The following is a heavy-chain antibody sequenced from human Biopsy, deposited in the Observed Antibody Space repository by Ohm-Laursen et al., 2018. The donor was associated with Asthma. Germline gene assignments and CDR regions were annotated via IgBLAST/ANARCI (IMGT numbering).Heavy chain of an antibody. Sequence: PSQTLSLTCDVSGVSLSGYYWNWIRQHPGKGLEWVGFIYYSGSTYYNPSLKSRVSISIDTSKNQFSLKLSSVTAADTAVYYCARAQDYYDSRGYYRSFDYWGQGTLVTVSS. J-gene: IGHJ4*02. CDR2: IYYSGST. CDR3: ARAQDYYDSRGYYRSFDY. D-gene: IGHD3-22*01. CDR1: GVSLSGYY. V-gene: IGHV4-31*11.